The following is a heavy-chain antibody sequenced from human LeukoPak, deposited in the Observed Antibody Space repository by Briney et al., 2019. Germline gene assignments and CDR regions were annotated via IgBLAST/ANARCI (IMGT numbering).Heavy chain of an antibody. J-gene: IGHJ3*02. D-gene: IGHD3-9*01. Sequence: ASVKVSCKASGYTFTSYGISWVRQAPGQGLEWMGWISAYNGNTNYAQKLQGRVTMTTDTSTSTAYMELRSLRSDDTAVYYCARETYYDILTGYYIGAFGIWGQGTMVTVSS. CDR1: GYTFTSYG. CDR3: ARETYYDILTGYYIGAFGI. CDR2: ISAYNGNT. V-gene: IGHV1-18*01.